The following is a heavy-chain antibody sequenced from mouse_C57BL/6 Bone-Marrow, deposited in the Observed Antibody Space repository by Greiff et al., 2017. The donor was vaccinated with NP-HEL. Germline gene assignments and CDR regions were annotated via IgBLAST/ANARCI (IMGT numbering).Heavy chain of an antibody. CDR2: IRSKSNNYAT. V-gene: IGHV10-1*01. CDR1: GFSFNTYA. CDR3: VRHGYGSSYAIDY. Sequence: EVMLVESGGGLVQPKGSLKLSCAASGFSFNTYAMNWVRQAPGKGLEWVARIRSKSNNYATYYADSVKDRFTISRDDSESMLYLQMNNLKTEDTAMYYCVRHGYGSSYAIDYWGQGTSVTVSS. J-gene: IGHJ4*01. D-gene: IGHD1-1*01.